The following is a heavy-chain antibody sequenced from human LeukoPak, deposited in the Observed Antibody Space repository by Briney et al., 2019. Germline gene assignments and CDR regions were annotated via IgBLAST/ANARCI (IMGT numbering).Heavy chain of an antibody. Sequence: SETLSLTCTVSGGSISSGGYYWSWIRQHPGKGLEWIGYIYYSGSTYYNSSLKSRVTISVDASKNQFSLKLSSVTAADTAVYYCARDYSMVRGSYRAAFDIWGQGTMVTVSS. CDR1: GGSISSGGYY. CDR3: ARDYSMVRGSYRAAFDI. CDR2: IYYSGST. V-gene: IGHV4-31*03. D-gene: IGHD3-10*01. J-gene: IGHJ3*02.